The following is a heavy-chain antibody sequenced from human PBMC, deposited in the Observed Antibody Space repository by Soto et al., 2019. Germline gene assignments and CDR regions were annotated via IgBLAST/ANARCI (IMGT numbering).Heavy chain of an antibody. CDR1: GDYITSNSYF. CDR2: IYYSGTT. D-gene: IGHD2-8*02. CDR3: ARDKITGLFDY. V-gene: IGHV4-39*07. J-gene: IGHJ4*02. Sequence: SQTLSLTWTVAGDYITSNSYFRARIRQPPGKGLEWIGSIYYSGTTYYNPSLKSRVTISVDTSKNQFSLKLTSATAADTAVYYCARDKITGLFDYWGQGTLVTVS.